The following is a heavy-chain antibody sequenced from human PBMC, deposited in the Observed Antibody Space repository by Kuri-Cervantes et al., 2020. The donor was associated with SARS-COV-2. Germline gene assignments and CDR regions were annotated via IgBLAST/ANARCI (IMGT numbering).Heavy chain of an antibody. J-gene: IGHJ4*02. CDR2: IYYSGST. V-gene: IGHV4-59*12. Sequence: ESLKISCTVSGGSISSYYWSWIRQPPGKGLEWIGYIYYSGSTNYNPSLKSRVTISVDTSKNQFSPKLSSVTAADTAVYYCARGSSPTALIDYWGQGTLVTVSS. CDR3: ARGSSPTALIDY. D-gene: IGHD6-13*01. CDR1: GGSISSYY.